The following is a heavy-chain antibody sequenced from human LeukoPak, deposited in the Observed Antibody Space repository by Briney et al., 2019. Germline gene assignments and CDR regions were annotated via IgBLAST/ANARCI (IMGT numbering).Heavy chain of an antibody. CDR3: IRQQLVFDS. J-gene: IGHJ4*01. V-gene: IGHV3-15*01. CDR1: GFTFTNAW. D-gene: IGHD6-13*01. CDR2: IKSKTDGGTT. Sequence: GGSLRLSCAASGFTFTNAWMNWVRQAPGKGLEWVGRIKSKTDGGTTDYAAPVKGRFTISRDDSKNTLYLQMNSLKSEDTAVYFCIRQQLVFDSWGHGTLVTASS.